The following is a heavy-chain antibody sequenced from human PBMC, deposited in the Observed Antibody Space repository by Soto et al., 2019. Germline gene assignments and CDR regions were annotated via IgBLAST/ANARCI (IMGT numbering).Heavy chain of an antibody. V-gene: IGHV4-34*01. D-gene: IGHD2-2*01. CDR3: ARGWVSIDIVVVPAAPHPMDV. J-gene: IGHJ6*03. Sequence: SETLSLTCAVYGGSFSGYYWSWIRQPPGKGLEWIGEINHSGSTNYNPSLKSRVTISVDTSKNQFSLKLSSVTAADTAVYYCARGWVSIDIVVVPAAPHPMDVWGKGTTVTVSS. CDR1: GGSFSGYY. CDR2: INHSGST.